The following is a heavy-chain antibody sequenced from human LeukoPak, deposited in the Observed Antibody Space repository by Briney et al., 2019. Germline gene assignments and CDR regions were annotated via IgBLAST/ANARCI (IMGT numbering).Heavy chain of an antibody. J-gene: IGHJ4*02. CDR3: ARLGTAEGTLEDY. Sequence: GGSLRLSCAASRFTFSTYWMSWVRQPPGKGLEWVANIKNDGTEKYYVDSVKGRFTISRDNAKNSLYLQMNSLRAEDTAVYYCARLGTAEGTLEDYWGQGTPVTVSS. CDR1: RFTFSTYW. CDR2: IKNDGTEK. D-gene: IGHD6-13*01. V-gene: IGHV3-7*01.